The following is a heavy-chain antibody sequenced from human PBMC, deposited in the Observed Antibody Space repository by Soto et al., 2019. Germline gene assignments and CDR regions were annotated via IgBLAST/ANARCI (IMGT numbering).Heavy chain of an antibody. D-gene: IGHD5-12*01. Sequence: EVQLLESGGGLVQPGGSLRLSCAASGFTFSSYAMSWVRQAPGKGLEWVSAISGSGGSTYYADSVKGRFTISRDNSKNTLYLQMTSLRAEDTAVYYCGSVRKGHGDSGYVWGQGTLVTVSS. CDR2: ISGSGGST. J-gene: IGHJ4*02. V-gene: IGHV3-23*01. CDR3: GSVRKGHGDSGYV. CDR1: GFTFSSYA.